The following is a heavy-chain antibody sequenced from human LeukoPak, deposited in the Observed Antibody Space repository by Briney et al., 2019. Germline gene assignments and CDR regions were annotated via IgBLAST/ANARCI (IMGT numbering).Heavy chain of an antibody. V-gene: IGHV3-53*01. CDR3: AKAFFSGSGGNHKHFDS. CDR1: GITVSSKY. D-gene: IGHD3-10*01. Sequence: PGGSLRLSCAASGITVSSKYMSWVRQAPGKGLEWVSVMQSGGSTYYADSVKGRFTISRDDSKSTLFLQMNSLRAEDTAVYYCAKAFFSGSGGNHKHFDSGGQGTLVTVSS. J-gene: IGHJ4*02. CDR2: MQSGGST.